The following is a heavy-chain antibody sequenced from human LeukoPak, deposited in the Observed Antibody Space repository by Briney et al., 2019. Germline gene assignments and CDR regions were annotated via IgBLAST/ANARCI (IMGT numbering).Heavy chain of an antibody. Sequence: PSETLSLTCTVPGDSINKYHWTWIRQPPGKGLEWIGFIFSDGNTNYNPSLKSRLTISLDTSKNQFSLKLTSVTAADTAVYFCARGHYDLNLWGQGTLVTVSS. J-gene: IGHJ5*02. V-gene: IGHV4-59*08. CDR3: ARGHYDLNL. D-gene: IGHD3/OR15-3a*01. CDR1: GDSINKYH. CDR2: IFSDGNT.